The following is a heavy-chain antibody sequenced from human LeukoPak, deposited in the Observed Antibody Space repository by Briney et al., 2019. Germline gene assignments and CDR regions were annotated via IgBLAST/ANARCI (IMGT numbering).Heavy chain of an antibody. CDR1: GFTFSNYW. Sequence: GGSLRLSCEASGFTFSNYWMTWVRQAPGKGLEWVANIKQDGSDENYVDSVKGRFTISRDNSKNTLYLQMNSLRAEDTAVCYCAKDSRLDYCSSTSCYSYYYYGMDVWGQGTTVTVSS. D-gene: IGHD2-2*01. J-gene: IGHJ6*02. CDR3: AKDSRLDYCSSTSCYSYYYYGMDV. V-gene: IGHV3-7*01. CDR2: IKQDGSDE.